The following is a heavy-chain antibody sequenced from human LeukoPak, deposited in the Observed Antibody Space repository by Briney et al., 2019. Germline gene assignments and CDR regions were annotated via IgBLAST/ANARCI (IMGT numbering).Heavy chain of an antibody. D-gene: IGHD3-22*01. CDR1: GGSFSGYY. V-gene: IGHV4-34*01. J-gene: IGHJ5*02. CDR2: INHSGST. Sequence: SETLSLTCAVYGGSFSGYYWSWIRQPPGKGLEWIEEINHSGSTNYNPSLKSRVTISVDTSKNQFSLKLSSVTAADTAVYYCARVLDSSGYYYGFDPWGQGTLVTVSS. CDR3: ARVLDSSGYYYGFDP.